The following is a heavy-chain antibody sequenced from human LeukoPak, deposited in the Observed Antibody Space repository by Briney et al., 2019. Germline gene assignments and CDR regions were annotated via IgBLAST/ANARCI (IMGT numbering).Heavy chain of an antibody. V-gene: IGHV3-23*01. CDR3: AKAWTGFGGDV. J-gene: IGHJ6*02. D-gene: IGHD3-3*01. CDR2: ISKSGSR. Sequence: GSLRLSCAASRFTFINYAMCWVRQAPGKGLEGVSAISKSGSRFYADAVKVRFTISRDNSRNTLYLQMDSLRADDTAVYYCAKAWTGFGGDVWGQGTTVTVSS. CDR1: RFTFINYA.